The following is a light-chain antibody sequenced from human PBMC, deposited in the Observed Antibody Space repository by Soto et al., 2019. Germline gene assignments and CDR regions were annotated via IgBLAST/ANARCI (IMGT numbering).Light chain of an antibody. CDR3: QQYKNWPLT. J-gene: IGKJ4*01. CDR1: ESVGSY. CDR2: SVS. V-gene: IGKV3-15*01. Sequence: EIVMTQSPACLSVSPGESVTLSCRASESVGSYVAWYQQKPGQAPRLLIYSVSTRTTGIPVRFIGSGSGTECTLTISSLQSEDFAIYYCQQYKNWPLTFGGGTKVEIK.